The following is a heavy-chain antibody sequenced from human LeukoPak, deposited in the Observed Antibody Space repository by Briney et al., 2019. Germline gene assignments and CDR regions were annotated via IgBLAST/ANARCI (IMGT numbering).Heavy chain of an antibody. Sequence: GGSLRLSCAASGFTFSDYYMSWIRQAPGKGLEWVSSISSSSSYIYYADSVKGRFTISRDNAKNSLYLQMNSLRAEDTAVYYCARAPVAGKLTVFPDYWGQGTLVTVSS. J-gene: IGHJ4*02. CDR1: GFTFSDYY. V-gene: IGHV3-11*06. CDR3: ARAPVAGKLTVFPDY. CDR2: ISSSSSYI. D-gene: IGHD6-19*01.